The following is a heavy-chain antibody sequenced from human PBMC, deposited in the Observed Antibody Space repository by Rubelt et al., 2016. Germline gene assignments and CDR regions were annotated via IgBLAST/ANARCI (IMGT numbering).Heavy chain of an antibody. V-gene: IGHV3-7*03. CDR1: GFTFSTYF. CDR3: VFDF. Sequence: EVQLVEYGGGLVQPGGSLSLSCAASGFTFSTYFMSWVHQAPGKGLEWVANMKGDGEIFYADSMKGRFTISRDNAKNLVYLRMKSLRAEDTALYYCVFDFWGQGTRVTVSS. J-gene: IGHJ4*02. CDR2: MKGDGEI.